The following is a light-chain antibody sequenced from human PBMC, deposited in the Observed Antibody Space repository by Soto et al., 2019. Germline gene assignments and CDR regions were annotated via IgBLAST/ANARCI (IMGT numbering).Light chain of an antibody. J-gene: IGLJ3*02. Sequence: QSVLTQPASVSGSPGQSITISCTGTSSDVGGYNYVSWYQQHPGKAPKLMIYEVSNRPSGVSNRFSGSKSGNTASLTISGLQAEEGGDYYCSSYTSSSTWVFGGGTKLTVL. CDR1: SSDVGGYNY. CDR2: EVS. CDR3: SSYTSSSTWV. V-gene: IGLV2-14*01.